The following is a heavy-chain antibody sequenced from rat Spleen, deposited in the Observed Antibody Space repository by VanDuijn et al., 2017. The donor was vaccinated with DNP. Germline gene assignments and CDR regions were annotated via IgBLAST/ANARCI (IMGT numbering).Heavy chain of an antibody. D-gene: IGHD1-2*01. CDR1: GLNFSKYG. V-gene: IGHV5-19*01. CDR2: ISPSDGRT. CDR3: ATDWSYYYSIFDY. J-gene: IGHJ2*01. Sequence: EVQLVESGGGLVQPGRSLKLSCAASGLNFSKYGMNWIRQAPTKGLEWVASISPSDGRTYYRDSVKGRFTISRDNAKSTLYLQMDSLRSEDTATYYCATDWSYYYSIFDYWVQGVMVTVSS.